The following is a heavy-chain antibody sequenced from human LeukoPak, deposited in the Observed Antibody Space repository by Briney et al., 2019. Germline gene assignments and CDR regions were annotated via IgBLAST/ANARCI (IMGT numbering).Heavy chain of an antibody. CDR2: ISGSGGST. Sequence: PGGSLRLSCGASGFTFSSYAMSWVRQAPGNGLEWVSAISGSGGSTYYADSVKGRFTISRDNSKNTLYLQMNSLRAEDTAVYYCAKDGRHSSGWYNCWGQGTLVTVSS. CDR1: GFTFSSYA. D-gene: IGHD6-19*01. J-gene: IGHJ4*02. V-gene: IGHV3-23*01. CDR3: AKDGRHSSGWYNC.